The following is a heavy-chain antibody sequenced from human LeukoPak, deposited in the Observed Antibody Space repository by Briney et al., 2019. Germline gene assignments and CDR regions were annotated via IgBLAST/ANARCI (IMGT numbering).Heavy chain of an antibody. Sequence: GGSLRLSCEASGFPVGSYYLTWVRQAPGKGLEWVSAIYKGGTTYYAGSVKGRFTVSRDNSKNSFSLQMNSLSADDTAVYYCARGSGDILTGYSGMDVWGQGTTVTVSS. CDR1: GFPVGSYY. V-gene: IGHV3-53*01. J-gene: IGHJ6*02. CDR2: IYKGGTT. D-gene: IGHD3-9*01. CDR3: ARGSGDILTGYSGMDV.